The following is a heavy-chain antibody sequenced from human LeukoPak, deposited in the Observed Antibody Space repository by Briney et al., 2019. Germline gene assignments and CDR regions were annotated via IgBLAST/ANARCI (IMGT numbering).Heavy chain of an antibody. J-gene: IGHJ4*02. Sequence: GGSLRLSCAASGFTFSSYGMSWVRQAPGKGLEWVSAISGSGGSTYYADSVKGRFTISRDNSKNTLYLQMNSLRAEDTAVYYCANGGYSYGHQIDYWGQGTLVTVSS. CDR2: ISGSGGST. CDR1: GFTFSSYG. V-gene: IGHV3-23*01. D-gene: IGHD5-18*01. CDR3: ANGGYSYGHQIDY.